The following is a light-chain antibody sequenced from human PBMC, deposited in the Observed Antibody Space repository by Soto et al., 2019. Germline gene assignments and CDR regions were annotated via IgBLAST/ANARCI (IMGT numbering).Light chain of an antibody. V-gene: IGKV1-8*01. CDR2: AAS. Sequence: AIRMTQSPSSLSASTGDRVTITCRASQGISSYLAWYQQKPGKAPKLLIYAASTLQSGVPSRFSGSGSGTEFTLTISSLQPEDFATYYCQQASSFPPTFGQGTRLEI. J-gene: IGKJ5*01. CDR3: QQASSFPPT. CDR1: QGISSY.